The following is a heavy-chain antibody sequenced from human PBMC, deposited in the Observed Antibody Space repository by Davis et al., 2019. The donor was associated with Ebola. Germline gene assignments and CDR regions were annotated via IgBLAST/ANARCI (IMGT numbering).Heavy chain of an antibody. V-gene: IGHV3-23*01. CDR2: ISGNGRST. CDR3: ARGVSRGSYYLMNY. Sequence: PGGSLRLSCVVSGFTITTYAMSWVRQAPGKGLEWVSGISGNGRSTYYADSVKGRFTISRDNAKNTLYLQMNSLRAEDTAVYYCARGVSRGSYYLMNYWGQGTLVTVSS. D-gene: IGHD1-26*01. J-gene: IGHJ4*02. CDR1: GFTITTYA.